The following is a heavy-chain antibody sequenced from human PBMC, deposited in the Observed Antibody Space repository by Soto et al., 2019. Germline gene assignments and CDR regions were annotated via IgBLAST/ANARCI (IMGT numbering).Heavy chain of an antibody. V-gene: IGHV1-69*01. J-gene: IGHJ6*02. CDR3: ARGDRISLGELSPSTLYYAYGMDV. CDR2: IIPIFGTA. Sequence: QVQLVQSGAEVKKPGSSVKVSCKASGGTFSSYAISWVRQAPGQGIEWMGGIIPIFGTANYAQKFPGRVTSTADESTSTDYKELSSMRSEDTAVYYCARGDRISLGELSPSTLYYAYGMDVCGQGTTVTVSS. D-gene: IGHD3-16*02. CDR1: GGTFSSYA.